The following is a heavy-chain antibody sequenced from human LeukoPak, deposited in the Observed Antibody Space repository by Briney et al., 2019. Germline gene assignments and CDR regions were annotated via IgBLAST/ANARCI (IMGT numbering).Heavy chain of an antibody. CDR2: INWNGGST. CDR3: ARDGDTAMVTDY. D-gene: IGHD5-18*01. Sequence: GSLRLSCAASGFTFDDYGMSWVRQAPGKGLEWVSGINWNGGSTGYADSVKGRFTISRDNAKNSLYLQMNSLRAVDTALYYCARDGDTAMVTDYWGQGTLVTVSS. CDR1: GFTFDDYG. V-gene: IGHV3-20*04. J-gene: IGHJ4*02.